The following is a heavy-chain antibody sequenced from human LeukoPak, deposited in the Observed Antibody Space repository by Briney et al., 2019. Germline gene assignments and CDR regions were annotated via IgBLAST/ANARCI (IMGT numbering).Heavy chain of an antibody. CDR3: ARDQYYDFWSGPNAFDY. V-gene: IGHV3-48*03. CDR1: GFTFSSYE. Sequence: GGSLRLSCAASGFTFSSYEMNWVRQAPGKGLEWVSYISCSGSTIYYADSVKGRFTISRDNAKNSLYLQMNSLRAEDTAVYYCARDQYYDFWSGPNAFDYWGQGTLVTVSS. J-gene: IGHJ4*02. D-gene: IGHD3-3*01. CDR2: ISCSGSTI.